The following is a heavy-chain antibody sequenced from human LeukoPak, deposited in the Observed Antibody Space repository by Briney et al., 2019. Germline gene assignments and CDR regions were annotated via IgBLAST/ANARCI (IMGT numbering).Heavy chain of an antibody. V-gene: IGHV3-23*01. CDR1: GFTFSSYG. D-gene: IGHD4-17*01. J-gene: IGHJ4*02. CDR3: ARESTVTTIDY. Sequence: GGSLRLSCAASGFTFSSYGMSWVRQAPGKGLEWVSGISGSGGSTYYADSVKGRFTISRDNSKNTLYLQMNSLRAEDTAVYYCARESTVTTIDYWGQGTLVTVSS. CDR2: ISGSGGST.